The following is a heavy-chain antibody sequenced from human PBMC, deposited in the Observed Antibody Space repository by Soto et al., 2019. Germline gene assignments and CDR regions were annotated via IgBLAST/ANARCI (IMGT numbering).Heavy chain of an antibody. J-gene: IGHJ4*02. CDR1: GYSISSSNW. Sequence: QVQLQESGPGLVKPSDTLSLTCAVSGYSISSSNWWGWIRQPPGKGLEWSGYIYYSGTTYYNPSRKSRVTMSVDTSKNQFSLKLTSVTAVDTAVYYCARREIQGPIDYWGQGTLVTVSS. V-gene: IGHV4-28*01. CDR2: IYYSGTT. D-gene: IGHD1-26*01. CDR3: ARREIQGPIDY.